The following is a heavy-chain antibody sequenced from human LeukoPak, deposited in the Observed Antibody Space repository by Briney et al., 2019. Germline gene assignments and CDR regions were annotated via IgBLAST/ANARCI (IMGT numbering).Heavy chain of an antibody. D-gene: IGHD3-10*01. V-gene: IGHV4-30-2*01. Sequence: TLSIICTVSGGSISSGGYYWSWIRQPPGKGLEWIGYIYHSGSTYYNPSLKSRVTISVDRSKNQFSLKLSSVTAADTAVYYCAIGTPGAFDIWGQGTMVTVSS. CDR3: AIGTPGAFDI. J-gene: IGHJ3*02. CDR2: IYHSGST. CDR1: GGSISSGGYY.